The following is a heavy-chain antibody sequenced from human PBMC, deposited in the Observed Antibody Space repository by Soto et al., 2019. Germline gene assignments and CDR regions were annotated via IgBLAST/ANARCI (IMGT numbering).Heavy chain of an antibody. Sequence: EVQLLESGGGLVQPGGSLRLSCAASGFTFSSYAMSWVRQAPGKGLEWVSAISGSGGSTYYADSVKGRFTISRDNSKNTLYLQMNSLRAEDTAVYYCAKGMTITIFGVVKNDYWGQGTLVTVSS. CDR2: ISGSGGST. D-gene: IGHD3-3*01. J-gene: IGHJ4*02. V-gene: IGHV3-23*01. CDR1: GFTFSSYA. CDR3: AKGMTITIFGVVKNDY.